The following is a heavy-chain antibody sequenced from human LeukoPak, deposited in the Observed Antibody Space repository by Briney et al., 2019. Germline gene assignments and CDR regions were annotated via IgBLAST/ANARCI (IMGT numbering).Heavy chain of an antibody. J-gene: IGHJ6*03. CDR2: ISSSGSTI. D-gene: IGHD6-6*01. V-gene: IGHV3-11*04. Sequence: PGGSLRLSCAASGFTFSDYYMSWIRQAPGKGLEWVSYISSSGSTIYYADSVKGRFTISRDNAKNSLYLQMNSLRAEDTAVYYCARVPRIAARPPQNYPKYYYYMDVWGKGTTVTVSS. CDR1: GFTFSDYY. CDR3: ARVPRIAARPPQNYPKYYYYMDV.